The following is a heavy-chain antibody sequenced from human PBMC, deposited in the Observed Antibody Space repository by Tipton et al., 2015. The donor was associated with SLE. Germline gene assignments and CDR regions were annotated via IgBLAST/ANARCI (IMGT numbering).Heavy chain of an antibody. J-gene: IGHJ1*01. Sequence: SLRLSCAASGFTYSSYGMHWVREAPGKGLEWVAFLRDDGSNKYYADSVKGRFTVSRDNSKNTLYLQMNSLRAEDTAVYYCAKALSYCGGDCHIPSGHFQHCGQGILGNGSS. CDR1: GFTYSSYG. CDR2: LRDDGSNK. D-gene: IGHD2-21*02. CDR3: AKALSYCGGDCHIPSGHFQH. V-gene: IGHV3-30*02.